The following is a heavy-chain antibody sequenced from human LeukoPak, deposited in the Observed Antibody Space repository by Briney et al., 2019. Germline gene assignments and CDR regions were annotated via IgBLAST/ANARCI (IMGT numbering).Heavy chain of an antibody. J-gene: IGHJ4*02. CDR1: GFTFSSFG. CDR3: AKEGGYGYSYGPDY. CDR2: ISYDGSNK. D-gene: IGHD5-18*01. V-gene: IGHV3-30*18. Sequence: GRSLRLSCAASGFTFSSFGMHWVRQAPGKGLEWVAVISYDGSNKYYADSVKGRFTISRDNSKNTLYLQMNSLRAEDTAVYYCAKEGGYGYSYGPDYWGQGTLVTVSS.